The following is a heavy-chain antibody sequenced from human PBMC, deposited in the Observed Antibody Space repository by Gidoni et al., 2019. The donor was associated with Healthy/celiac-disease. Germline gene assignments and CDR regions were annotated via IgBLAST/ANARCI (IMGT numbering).Heavy chain of an antibody. J-gene: IGHJ5*02. CDR1: GGSFSGYS. D-gene: IGHD3-22*01. Sequence: QVPLQQWGAGLLKPSETLSLTCAVYGGSFSGYSWSWIRQPPGKGLEWIGEINHSGSNNYNPSLKSRVTISVDTSKNQFSLKLSSVTAADTAVYYCARGIGRYDSSGYYYNGRENWFDPWGQGTLVTVSS. CDR2: INHSGSN. V-gene: IGHV4-34*01. CDR3: ARGIGRYDSSGYYYNGRENWFDP.